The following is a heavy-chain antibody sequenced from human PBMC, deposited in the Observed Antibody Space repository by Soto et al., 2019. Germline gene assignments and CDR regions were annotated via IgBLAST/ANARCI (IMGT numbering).Heavy chain of an antibody. J-gene: IGHJ5*02. V-gene: IGHV1-58*01. CDR3: AAVGFGYSYGSS. D-gene: IGHD5-18*01. CDR2: IVVGSGNT. Sequence: ASVKVSCKASGFTFTSSAVQWVRQARGQRLEWIGWIVVGSGNTNYAQKFQERFTITRDMSTSTAYMELSSLRSEDTAVYYCAAVGFGYSYGSSWGQGTLVTVSS. CDR1: GFTFTSSA.